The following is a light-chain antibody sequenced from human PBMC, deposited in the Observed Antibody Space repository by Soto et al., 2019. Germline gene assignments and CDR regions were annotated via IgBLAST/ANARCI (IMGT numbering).Light chain of an antibody. J-gene: IGLJ1*01. V-gene: IGLV2-23*03. CDR2: EGS. Sequence: QSALTQPASVSGSPGQSITISCTGTSSDVGSYNLVSWYQQHPGKAPKLMIYEGSKRPSGVSNRFSGSKSGNTASLTISGFPGEDEADYFFLSFAGSSTFKVFGTGTQLTVL. CDR1: SSDVGSYNL. CDR3: LSFAGSSTFKV.